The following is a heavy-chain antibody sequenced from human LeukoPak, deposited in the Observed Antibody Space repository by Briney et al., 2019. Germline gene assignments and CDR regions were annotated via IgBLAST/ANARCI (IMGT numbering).Heavy chain of an antibody. V-gene: IGHV1-46*01. D-gene: IGHD3-9*01. J-gene: IGHJ6*03. Sequence: ASVKVSCKASGYTFTNYYIHWVRQAPGQGLECMGIINPSGGSTSYAQKFQGRVTMTRDMSTSTVYMELSSLRSEDTAVYYCASSNVLRYFDWLSPSYYYYYMDVWGKGTTVTISS. CDR2: INPSGGST. CDR3: ASSNVLRYFDWLSPSYYYYYMDV. CDR1: GYTFTNYY.